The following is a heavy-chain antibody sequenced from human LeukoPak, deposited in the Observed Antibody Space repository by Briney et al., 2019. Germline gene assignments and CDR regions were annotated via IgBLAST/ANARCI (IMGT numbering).Heavy chain of an antibody. CDR1: GYTLTELS. V-gene: IGHV1-24*01. CDR3: ATVVPYRGSYYNFRYFQH. J-gene: IGHJ1*01. CDR2: SDPEDGET. D-gene: IGHD3-10*01. Sequence: ASVKVSCKVSGYTLTELSMHWVRQAPGKGLEWMGGSDPEDGETIYAQKFQGRVTMTEDTSTDTAYMELSSLRSEDTAVYYCATVVPYRGSYYNFRYFQHWGQGTLVTVSS.